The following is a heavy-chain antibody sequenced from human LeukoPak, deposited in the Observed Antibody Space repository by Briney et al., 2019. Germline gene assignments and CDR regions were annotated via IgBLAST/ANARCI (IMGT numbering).Heavy chain of an antibody. CDR2: IKSKTDGGTT. D-gene: IGHD2-15*01. V-gene: IGHV3-15*01. J-gene: IGHJ4*02. CDR3: TTDGEGYCSGGSCYSSFDY. Sequence: GGSLRLSCAASGFTFSNAWMSWVRQAPGKGLEWVGRIKSKTDGGTTDYAAPVKGRFTISRDDSKNTLYLQMNSLKTEDTAVYYCTTDGEGYCSGGSCYSSFDYWGQGTLVTVSP. CDR1: GFTFSNAW.